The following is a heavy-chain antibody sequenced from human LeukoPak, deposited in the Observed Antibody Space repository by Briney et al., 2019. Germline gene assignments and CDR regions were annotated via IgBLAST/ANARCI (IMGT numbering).Heavy chain of an antibody. V-gene: IGHV3-30*02. Sequence: PGGSLRLSCAASGFTFSSYGMHWVRQAPGKGLEWVAFIRYDGSNKYYADSVKGRFTISRDNSKNTLYLQMNSLRAEDTAVYYCARGLYGVEDAFDIWGQGTMVTVSS. D-gene: IGHD3-3*01. J-gene: IGHJ3*02. CDR3: ARGLYGVEDAFDI. CDR1: GFTFSSYG. CDR2: IRYDGSNK.